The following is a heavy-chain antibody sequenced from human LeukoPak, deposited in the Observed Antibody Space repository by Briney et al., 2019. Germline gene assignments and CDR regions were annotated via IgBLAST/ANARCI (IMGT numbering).Heavy chain of an antibody. D-gene: IGHD6-19*01. CDR3: ARSSKAESTRYSSGWYSGPPYYYGMDV. CDR2: IKQDGGEK. CDR1: GFTFSSYW. Sequence: PGGSLRLSCAASGFTFSSYWMSWVRQAPGRGPEGVANIKQDGGEKYYVDSVKGRYTIYRDKAKNSLYLQMNSLRAEDTAVYYCARSSKAESTRYSSGWYSGPPYYYGMDVWGQGTTVTVSS. V-gene: IGHV3-7*05. J-gene: IGHJ6*02.